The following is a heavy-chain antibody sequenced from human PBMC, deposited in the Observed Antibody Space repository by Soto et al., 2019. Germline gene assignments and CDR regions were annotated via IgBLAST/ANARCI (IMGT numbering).Heavy chain of an antibody. CDR1: GYSFTSYD. Sequence: ASVKVSCKASGYSFTSYDINWVRQATGQGLEWMGWMNPNSGNTGYAQKFQGRVTMTRNTSISTAYMELSSLRSEDTAVYYCARGRTDVIFGVVIRGYYYYGMDVWGQGTMVTVSS. CDR3: ARGRTDVIFGVVIRGYYYYGMDV. J-gene: IGHJ6*02. CDR2: MNPNSGNT. V-gene: IGHV1-8*01. D-gene: IGHD3-3*01.